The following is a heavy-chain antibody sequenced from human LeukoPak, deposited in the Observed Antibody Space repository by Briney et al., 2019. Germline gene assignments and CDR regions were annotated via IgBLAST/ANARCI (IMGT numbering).Heavy chain of an antibody. J-gene: IGHJ4*02. CDR3: ARRKNDYGDFDY. D-gene: IGHD4-17*01. CDR2: IRYDGSNK. Sequence: GGSLRLSCAASGFTFSSYGMHWVRQAPGKGLEWVAFIRYDGSNKYYADSVKGRFTTSRDNAKNSLYLQLNSLRAEDTAVYFCARRKNDYGDFDYWGQGTLVTVSS. CDR1: GFTFSSYG. V-gene: IGHV3-30*02.